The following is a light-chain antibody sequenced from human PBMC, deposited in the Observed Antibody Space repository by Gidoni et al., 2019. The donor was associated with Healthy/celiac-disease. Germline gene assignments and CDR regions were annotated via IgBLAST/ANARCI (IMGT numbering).Light chain of an antibody. CDR1: QSVSSN. V-gene: IGKV3-15*01. CDR2: GAS. CDR3: QQYNNWPPTYT. Sequence: ELVMTQSPATLSVSPGERATLSCRASQSVSSNLAWFQQKPGQAPRRLIYGASTRATGIPARFSGSGSGTEFTLTISSLQSEDFAVYYCQQYNNWPPTYTFGQGTKLEIK. J-gene: IGKJ2*01.